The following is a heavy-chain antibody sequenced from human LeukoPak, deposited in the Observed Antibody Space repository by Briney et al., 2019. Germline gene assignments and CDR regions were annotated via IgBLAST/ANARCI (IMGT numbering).Heavy chain of an antibody. Sequence: PSETLSLTCADYGGSFSGYYWRWIRQPPGKGLEWIGEINHSGSTNYNPSLKSRVTISVDTSKNQFSLKLSSVTAADTAVYYCARGRRLLVATTKNFDYWGQGTLVTVSS. D-gene: IGHD5-12*01. V-gene: IGHV4-34*01. CDR2: INHSGST. CDR3: ARGRRLLVATTKNFDY. J-gene: IGHJ4*02. CDR1: GGSFSGYY.